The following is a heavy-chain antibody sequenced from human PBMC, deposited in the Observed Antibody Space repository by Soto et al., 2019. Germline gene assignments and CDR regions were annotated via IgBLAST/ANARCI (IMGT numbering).Heavy chain of an antibody. Sequence: QLQLQESGPGLVKPSETLSLTCTVSGGSISSSSYYWGWIRQPPGKGLEWIGSIYYSGSTYYNPSLKSRVTISVETSKNQFSLKLSSVTAADTAVYYCARQSFGYILTGYYNAFDIWGQGTMVTGSS. V-gene: IGHV4-39*01. D-gene: IGHD3-9*01. CDR3: ARQSFGYILTGYYNAFDI. J-gene: IGHJ3*02. CDR1: GGSISSSSYY. CDR2: IYYSGST.